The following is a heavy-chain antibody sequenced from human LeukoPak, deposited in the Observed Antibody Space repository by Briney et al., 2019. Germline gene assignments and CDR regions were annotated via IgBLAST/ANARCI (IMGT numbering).Heavy chain of an antibody. V-gene: IGHV3-30*01. Sequence: GGSLRLSCAASGFTFSSYAMHWVRQAPGKGLEWVAVISYDGSNKYYADSVKGRFTISRDNSKNTLYLQMNSLRAEDTAVYYCARDHHAFCSGYYPSYYYYYMDVWGKGTTVTVSS. CDR3: ARDHHAFCSGYYPSYYYYYMDV. CDR1: GFTFSSYA. CDR2: ISYDGSNK. J-gene: IGHJ6*03. D-gene: IGHD3-3*01.